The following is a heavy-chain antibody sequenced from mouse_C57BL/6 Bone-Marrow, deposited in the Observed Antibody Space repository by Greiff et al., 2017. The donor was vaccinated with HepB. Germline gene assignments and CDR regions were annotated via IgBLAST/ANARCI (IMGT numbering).Heavy chain of an antibody. CDR2: IYPYNGVS. Sequence: VQLQQSGPELVKPGASVKISCKASGYSFTGYYMHWVKQSHGNILDWIGYIYPYNGVSSYNQKFKGKATLTVDKSSSTAYMELRSLTSEDSAVYYCARRTYYSNYVRGYFDVWGTGTTVTVSS. V-gene: IGHV1-31*01. CDR3: ARRTYYSNYVRGYFDV. D-gene: IGHD2-5*01. CDR1: GYSFTGYY. J-gene: IGHJ1*03.